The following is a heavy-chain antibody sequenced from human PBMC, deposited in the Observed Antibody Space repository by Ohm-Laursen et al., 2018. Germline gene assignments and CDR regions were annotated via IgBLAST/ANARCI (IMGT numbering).Heavy chain of an antibody. CDR1: GGSISSYY. CDR2: IDYSGST. Sequence: GTLSLTCTVSGGSISSYYWTWIRQPPGKGLEWIGYIDYSGSTNYTPSLKSRVTISVASSKSQFSLNLNSVTAADTAVYYCARSSWGYAFDIWGQGTMVTVSS. J-gene: IGHJ3*02. CDR3: ARSSWGYAFDI. V-gene: IGHV4-59*01. D-gene: IGHD6-13*01.